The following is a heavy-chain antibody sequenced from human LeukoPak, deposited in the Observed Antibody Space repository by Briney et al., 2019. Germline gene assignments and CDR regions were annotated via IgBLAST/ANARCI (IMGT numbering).Heavy chain of an antibody. CDR3: ARGPVAYSSGWYDY. CDR1: GGSISSYY. D-gene: IGHD6-19*01. CDR2: IYTSGST. V-gene: IGHV4-4*07. Sequence: PETLSLTCTVSGGSISSYYWSWIRQPAGKGLEWIGRIYTSGSTNYNPSLKSRVTMSVDTSKNQFSLKLSSVTAADTAVYYCARGPVAYSSGWYDYWGQGTLVTVSS. J-gene: IGHJ4*02.